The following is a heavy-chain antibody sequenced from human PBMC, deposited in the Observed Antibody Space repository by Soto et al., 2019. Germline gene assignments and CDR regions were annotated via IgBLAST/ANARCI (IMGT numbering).Heavy chain of an antibody. CDR1: GGSFSGYY. V-gene: IGHV4-34*01. Sequence: PSETLSLTCAVYGGSFSGYYWSWIRQPPGKGLEWIGEINHSGSTNYNPSLKSRVTISVDTSKNQFSLKLSSVTAADTAVYYCARDVRYCSSTSCYEEFYYYYYMDVWGKGTTVTVSS. J-gene: IGHJ6*03. CDR2: INHSGST. D-gene: IGHD2-2*01. CDR3: ARDVRYCSSTSCYEEFYYYYYMDV.